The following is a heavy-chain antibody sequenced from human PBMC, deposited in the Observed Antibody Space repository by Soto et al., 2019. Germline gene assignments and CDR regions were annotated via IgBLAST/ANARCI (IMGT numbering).Heavy chain of an antibody. V-gene: IGHV3-48*02. CDR3: ARERSFAFDI. J-gene: IGHJ3*02. CDR1: GFTFSTYS. CDR2: SSTSSGII. D-gene: IGHD3-3*01. Sequence: EVQLVESGGGLVQPGGSLRLSCAASGFTFSTYSMNWVRQAPGKGLEWVSYSSTSSGIIYYADSVKGRFTISRDNAKNSLYLPMNSLRDEDTAVYYCARERSFAFDIWGQGTMVTVSS.